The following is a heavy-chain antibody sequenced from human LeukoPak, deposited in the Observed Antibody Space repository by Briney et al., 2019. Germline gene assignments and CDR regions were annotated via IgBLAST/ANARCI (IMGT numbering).Heavy chain of an antibody. CDR3: AKLAKYFYGWETYYFFEH. V-gene: IGHV3-7*01. CDR1: GFTFSRNW. J-gene: IGHJ4*02. CDR2: INQDGTEK. Sequence: PGGSLRLSCEVSGFTFSRNWLSWVRQAPGKGLEWVANINQDGTEKYYVDSVKGRFTISRDNAKTSLYLQMNSLRVEDTAVYYCAKLAKYFYGWETYYFFEHWGQGTPVTASS. D-gene: IGHD3-10*01.